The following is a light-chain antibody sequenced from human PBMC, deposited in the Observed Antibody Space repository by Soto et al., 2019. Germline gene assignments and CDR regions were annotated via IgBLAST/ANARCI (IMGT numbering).Light chain of an antibody. CDR2: EVS. CDR3: SSYAGSNPL. V-gene: IGLV2-14*01. CDR1: SNDIGGYNY. J-gene: IGLJ2*01. Sequence: QSALTQPASVSGSPGQSITISCTGTSNDIGGYNYVSWYQQHPGEAPKLIIYEVSNRPSGVSNRFSGSKSDNTASLTVSGLQAEDEADYYCSSYAGSNPLFGGGTKVTVL.